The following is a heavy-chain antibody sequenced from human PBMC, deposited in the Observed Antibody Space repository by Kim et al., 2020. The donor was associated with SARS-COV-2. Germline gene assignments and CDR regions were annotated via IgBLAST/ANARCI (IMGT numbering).Heavy chain of an antibody. CDR3: TTASGDCSSTSCDY. Sequence: APPVKGRFTISIDDSKNTLYLQMNSLKTEDTAVYYCTTASGDCSSTSCDYWGQGTLVTVSS. J-gene: IGHJ4*02. D-gene: IGHD2-2*01. V-gene: IGHV3-15*01.